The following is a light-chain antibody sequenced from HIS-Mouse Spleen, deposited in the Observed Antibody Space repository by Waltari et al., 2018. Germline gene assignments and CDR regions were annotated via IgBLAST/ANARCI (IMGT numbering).Light chain of an antibody. CDR2: QDS. J-gene: IGLJ2*01. CDR3: YSTDSSGNHRV. Sequence: SYELTQPPSVSVSPGQTASITCSGDKLGDKYACWYQQKPGQSPVLVIYQDSKRPSGIPERFSGSNSGHTATLTISGTQAMDEADYYCYSTDSSGNHRVFGGGTKLTVL. CDR1: KLGDKY. V-gene: IGLV3-1*01.